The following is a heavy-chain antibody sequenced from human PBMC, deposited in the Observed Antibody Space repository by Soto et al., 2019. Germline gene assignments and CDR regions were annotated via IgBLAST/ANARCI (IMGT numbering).Heavy chain of an antibody. J-gene: IGHJ5*02. CDR3: PKIGSDDTP. Sequence: QVQLVQSGDELTKPGSSVRVSCTASGGTFITFSINWVRPAPGQGLEWMGRIIPIFGTAGYTKKFQARLTISADESTSTAYKELPSQSSDDTAMYYCPKIGSDDTPCAHGTPVTGAS. D-gene: IGHD2-21*02. CDR1: GGTFITFS. CDR2: IIPIFGTA. V-gene: IGHV1-69*15.